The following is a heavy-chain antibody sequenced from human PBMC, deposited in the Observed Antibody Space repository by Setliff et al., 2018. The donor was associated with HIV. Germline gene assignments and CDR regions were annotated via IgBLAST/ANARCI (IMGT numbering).Heavy chain of an antibody. CDR1: GGSIRSHY. V-gene: IGHV4-59*11. CDR3: ARGQWPAPRPDFSDGYYNYGMDV. Sequence: SETLSLTCTVSGGSIRSHYWNWIRQSPGRGLEWIAYFYYSGSPNYNPSLKSRVTMSVDTSKNQISLTLTSVTAADAAVYYCARGQWPAPRPDFSDGYYNYGMDVWGQGTTVTVSS. J-gene: IGHJ6*02. CDR2: FYYSGSP. D-gene: IGHD2-2*01.